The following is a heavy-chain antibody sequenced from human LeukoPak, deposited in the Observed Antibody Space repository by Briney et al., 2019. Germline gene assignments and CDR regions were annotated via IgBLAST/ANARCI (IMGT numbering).Heavy chain of an antibody. V-gene: IGHV3-23*01. J-gene: IGHJ5*02. Sequence: GGSLRLSCAASGFTFSSYAMSWVRQAPGKGPEWVSAISGSGDSPYYADSVRGRFTISRDNSKNTLYLQMNSLRAEDTALYYCARPALGYCSSTSCYTSWFDPWGQGTLVTVSS. CDR1: GFTFSSYA. D-gene: IGHD2-2*02. CDR2: ISGSGDSP. CDR3: ARPALGYCSSTSCYTSWFDP.